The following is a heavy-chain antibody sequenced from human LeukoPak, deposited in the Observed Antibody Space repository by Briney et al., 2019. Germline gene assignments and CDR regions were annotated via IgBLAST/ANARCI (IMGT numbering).Heavy chain of an antibody. D-gene: IGHD1-26*01. J-gene: IGHJ4*02. CDR2: NSGSGGST. CDR1: GFTFSSYA. CDR3: AKASGSYSGAMDY. Sequence: GGSLRLSCAASGFTFSSYAMSWVRQAPGKGLEWVSANSGSGGSTYYADSVKGRFTISRDNSKNTLYLQMNSLRAEDTAVYYCAKASGSYSGAMDYWGQGTLVTVSS. V-gene: IGHV3-23*01.